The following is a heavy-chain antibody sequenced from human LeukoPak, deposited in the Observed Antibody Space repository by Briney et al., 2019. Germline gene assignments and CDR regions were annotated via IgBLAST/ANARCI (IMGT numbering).Heavy chain of an antibody. CDR1: GYTFTSYG. J-gene: IGHJ4*02. CDR3: ARSALAYCGGDGYGFDY. V-gene: IGHV1-18*01. CDR2: ISGCSGNT. D-gene: IGHD2-21*02. Sequence: GASVRLSCKAPGYTFTSYGMSWVRQAPGQGLEWMGWISGCSGNTNYAQKLQGRVTMTTDTSTSTAYMELRSLRSDATAVYYCARSALAYCGGDGYGFDYWGQGTLVTVSS.